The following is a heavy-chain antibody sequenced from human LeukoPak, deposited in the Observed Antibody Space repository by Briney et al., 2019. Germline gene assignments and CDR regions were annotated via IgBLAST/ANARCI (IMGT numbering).Heavy chain of an antibody. J-gene: IGHJ5*02. Sequence: SETLSLTCTVSGGSISSYYWSWVRQPPGKGLEWIGYIYYSGSTNYNPSLKSRVTLSVDTSNNPFSLKLSPVTAPDTAVSYCASGSDFWSPENWFDPWGQGTLVTVSS. CDR3: ASGSDFWSPENWFDP. CDR2: IYYSGST. CDR1: GGSISSYY. D-gene: IGHD3-3*01. V-gene: IGHV4-59*01.